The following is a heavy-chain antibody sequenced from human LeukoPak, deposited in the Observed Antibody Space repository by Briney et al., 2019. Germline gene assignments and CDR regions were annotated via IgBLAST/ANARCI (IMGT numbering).Heavy chain of an antibody. CDR1: GGSITSSPYH. CDR3: ARSMVPTDRNFDH. Sequence: SETLSLTCTVSGGSITSSPYHWAWIRQPPGRGPEWIGTVSHTGATQYSPSLTSRVTISLDTSKNQFSLSLNSVTAADTAIFYCARSMVPTDRNFDHWGQGTLVTVSS. CDR2: VSHTGAT. D-gene: IGHD2-8*01. V-gene: IGHV4-39*07. J-gene: IGHJ4*01.